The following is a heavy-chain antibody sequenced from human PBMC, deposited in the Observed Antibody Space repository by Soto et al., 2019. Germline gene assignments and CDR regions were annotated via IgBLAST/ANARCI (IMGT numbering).Heavy chain of an antibody. CDR1: GGTFSSYA. CDR2: IIPIFGTA. V-gene: IGHV1-69*13. Sequence: SVKVSCKASGGTFSSYAISWVRQAPGQGLEWMGGIIPIFGTANYAQKFQGRVTITADESTSTAYMELSSLRSEDTAVYYCASDLRGYSYGSYYYYGMDVWGQGTTVTVSS. D-gene: IGHD5-18*01. J-gene: IGHJ6*02. CDR3: ASDLRGYSYGSYYYYGMDV.